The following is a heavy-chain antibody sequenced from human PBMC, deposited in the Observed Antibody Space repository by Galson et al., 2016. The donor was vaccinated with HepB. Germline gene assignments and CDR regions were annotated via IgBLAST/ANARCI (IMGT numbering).Heavy chain of an antibody. CDR2: IYSSGNT. D-gene: IGHD4-17*01. CDR1: GGSIVSTTFY. CDR3: ARDSHGVDAFNI. V-gene: IGHV4-39*07. Sequence: ETLSLTCTVSGGSIVSTTFYWGWIRQAPGKALEWIGTIYSSGNTYYNPSLKSRVTISVDTSKNQFSLKLSSVTAADTAVYYCARDSHGVDAFNIWGQGTLVAVSS. J-gene: IGHJ3*02.